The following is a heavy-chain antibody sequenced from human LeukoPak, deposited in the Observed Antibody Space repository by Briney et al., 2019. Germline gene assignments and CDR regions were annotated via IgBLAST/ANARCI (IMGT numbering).Heavy chain of an antibody. CDR1: GFTFSSYA. V-gene: IGHV3-23*01. CDR2: ISGSGGST. J-gene: IGHJ1*01. D-gene: IGHD6-19*01. Sequence: GGSLRLSCAAPGFTFSSYATSWVRQAPGKGLEWVSAISGSGGSTYYADSVKGRFTISRDNSKNTLYLQMNSLRAEDTAVYYCAKDTGASGWSEYFQHWGQGTLVTVSS. CDR3: AKDTGASGWSEYFQH.